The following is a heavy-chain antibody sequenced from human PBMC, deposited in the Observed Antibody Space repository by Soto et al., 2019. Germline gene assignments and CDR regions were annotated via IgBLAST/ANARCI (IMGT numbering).Heavy chain of an antibody. CDR1: GYKFDRYG. J-gene: IGHJ4*02. Sequence: QVQLVQSGGEVKKPGASVKVSCKASGYKFDRYGITWVRQAPGQGLEWMGWISAYNGETKPVQMLHGRVTLTIDTSTSRAYMEVRSMRSDDTAVYYCARDLEESGDVWTGVGLYWGQGTLVSVSS. CDR2: ISAYNGET. D-gene: IGHD2-8*02. CDR3: ARDLEESGDVWTGVGLY. V-gene: IGHV1-18*01.